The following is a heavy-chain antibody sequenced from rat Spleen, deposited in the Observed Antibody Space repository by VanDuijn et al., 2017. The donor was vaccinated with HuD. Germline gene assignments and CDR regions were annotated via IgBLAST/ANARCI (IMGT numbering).Heavy chain of an antibody. CDR1: GFTFSDFY. CDR2: ISYDGSKT. CDR3: AKVHYGYKTLFDY. V-gene: IGHV5-29*01. D-gene: IGHD1-9*01. Sequence: EVQLVESDGGLVQPGRSLKLSCAASGFTFSDFYMAWVRQAPTKGLEWVATISYDGSKTYYRDSVKGRFTISRDNARSTLKLHMDSLRSEDTAIYYCAKVHYGYKTLFDYWGQGVMVTVSS. J-gene: IGHJ2*01.